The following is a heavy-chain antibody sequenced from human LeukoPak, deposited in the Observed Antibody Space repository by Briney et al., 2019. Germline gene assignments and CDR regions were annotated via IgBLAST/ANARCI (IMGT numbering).Heavy chain of an antibody. CDR1: GFTFSNNA. D-gene: IGHD6-19*01. CDR3: TTYSSGWYGYYYYGMDV. V-gene: IGHV3-23*01. J-gene: IGHJ6*02. CDR2: ISGSGGNT. Sequence: TGGSLRLSCAASGFTFSNNAMSWVRQAPGKGLEWVSAISGSGGNTYYADSVKGRFTISRDNSKNTLYLQMNSLKTEDTAVYYCTTYSSGWYGYYYYGMDVWGQGTTVTVSS.